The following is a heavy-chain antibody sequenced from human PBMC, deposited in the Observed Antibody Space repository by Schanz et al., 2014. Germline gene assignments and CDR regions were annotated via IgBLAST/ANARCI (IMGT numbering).Heavy chain of an antibody. CDR1: GFNFGDYY. V-gene: IGHV3-7*01. D-gene: IGHD3-10*01. CDR2: INPDGSGK. J-gene: IGHJ3*01. CDR3: ARVEGSSGSASSYRALNV. Sequence: DVQLVESGGGLVQSGGSLRLSCAASGFNFGDYYMTWVRQAPGKGLESVAKINPDGSGKYYVDSVEGRFTISRDNAKKSLYLQMNTLRAEDTAIYYCARVEGSSGSASSYRALNVWGQGTTVTVSS.